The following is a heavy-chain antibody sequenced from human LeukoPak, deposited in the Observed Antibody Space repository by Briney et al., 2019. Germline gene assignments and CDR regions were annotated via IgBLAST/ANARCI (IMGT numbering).Heavy chain of an antibody. Sequence: GGSLRLSCAASGFTFSDYWGNWVRQSPGKGLEWVANIKQDGSERKYLDSVKGRFTISRDNAKNSLYLQMDFLRVEDTAVYYCVRGGRGERPNYWGQGTLVTVSS. CDR3: VRGGRGERPNY. CDR1: GFTFSDYW. J-gene: IGHJ4*02. D-gene: IGHD1-26*01. CDR2: IKQDGSER. V-gene: IGHV3-7*01.